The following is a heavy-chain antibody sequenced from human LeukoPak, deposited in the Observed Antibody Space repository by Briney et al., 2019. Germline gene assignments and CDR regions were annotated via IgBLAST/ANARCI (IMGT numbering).Heavy chain of an antibody. Sequence: SETLSFTCTVSGYSISSGYYWGWIRQPPGKGLEWIGEINHSGSTNYNPSLKSRVTISVDTSKNQFSLKLSSVTAADTAVYYCARVYGSGSYYLNYYYYMDVWGKGTTVTVSS. J-gene: IGHJ6*03. D-gene: IGHD3-10*01. CDR2: INHSGST. V-gene: IGHV4-38-2*02. CDR1: GYSISSGYY. CDR3: ARVYGSGSYYLNYYYYMDV.